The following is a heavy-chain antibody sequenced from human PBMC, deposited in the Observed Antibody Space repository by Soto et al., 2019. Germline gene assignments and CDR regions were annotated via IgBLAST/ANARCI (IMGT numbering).Heavy chain of an antibody. D-gene: IGHD2-2*01. V-gene: IGHV3-23*01. CDR3: AKSQWRDIVVVPAAPYYYYYMDV. CDR1: GFTFSSYA. Sequence: GGSLRLSCAASGFTFSSYAMSWVRQAPGKGLEWVSAISGSGGSTYYADSVKGRFTISRDNSKNTLYLQMNSLRAEDTAVYYCAKSQWRDIVVVPAAPYYYYYMDVWGKGTTVTVSS. CDR2: ISGSGGST. J-gene: IGHJ6*03.